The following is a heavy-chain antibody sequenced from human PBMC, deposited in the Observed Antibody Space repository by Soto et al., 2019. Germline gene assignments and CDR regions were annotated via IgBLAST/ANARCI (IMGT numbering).Heavy chain of an antibody. Sequence: EVQLLESGGGLVQPGGSLRLSCATSGFTFSSYSMTWVRQAPGKGLEWVSTISGSGSRTYYADPVKGRFTISRDNSKNTLYLQMNRLRAEDTAVYDCAKATSSGSHGEYWGQGTLVSVSS. V-gene: IGHV3-23*01. D-gene: IGHD1-26*01. CDR3: AKATSSGSHGEY. CDR1: GFTFSSYS. CDR2: ISGSGSRT. J-gene: IGHJ4*02.